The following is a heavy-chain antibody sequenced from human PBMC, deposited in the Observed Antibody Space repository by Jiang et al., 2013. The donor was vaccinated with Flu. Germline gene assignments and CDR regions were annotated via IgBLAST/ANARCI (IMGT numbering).Heavy chain of an antibody. V-gene: IGHV3-9*01. CDR1: GFALKDYV. CDR3: AKDTNNNYPYYNGMDV. CDR2: ISRSSGSI. J-gene: IGHJ6*02. Sequence: VQLVESGGGLVQPGRSLRLSCAASGFALKDYVMHWVRQVPGKGLEWVSGISRSSGSIGYADSVKGRFTISRDNAKNSLSLQMNSLRTEDTALYYCAKDTNNNYPYYNGMDVWGQGTTVTVSS. D-gene: IGHD5-24*01.